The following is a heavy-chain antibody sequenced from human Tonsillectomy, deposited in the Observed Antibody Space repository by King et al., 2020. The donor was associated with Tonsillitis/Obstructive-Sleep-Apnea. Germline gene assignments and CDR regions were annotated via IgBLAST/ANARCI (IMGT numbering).Heavy chain of an antibody. CDR3: AREGGQGVIPNWFDP. CDR1: GYRFTSHW. Sequence: VQLVESGAEVKKPGESLKISCKGSGYRFTSHWIGWVRQMPGKGLEWMGIIYPGDSDTRYSPSFQGQVTISADKSVSTAYLQWSSLKASDTAIYYCAREGGQGVIPNWFDPWGQGTLVTVSS. J-gene: IGHJ5*02. CDR2: IYPGDSDT. D-gene: IGHD3-16*02. V-gene: IGHV5-51*01.